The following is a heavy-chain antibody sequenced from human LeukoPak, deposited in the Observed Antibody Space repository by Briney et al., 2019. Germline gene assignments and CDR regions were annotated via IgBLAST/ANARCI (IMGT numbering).Heavy chain of an antibody. Sequence: GGSLRLFCGASGLTFSSYAMSWVRQAPGKGLEWVSAVSGSGGSTYYADSVKGRFTISRDNSKNTLYLQMNSLRAEDTAIYYCAKDYSSGWYYYFDYWGQGTLVTVSS. CDR1: GLTFSSYA. V-gene: IGHV3-23*01. D-gene: IGHD6-19*01. J-gene: IGHJ4*02. CDR3: AKDYSSGWYYYFDY. CDR2: VSGSGGST.